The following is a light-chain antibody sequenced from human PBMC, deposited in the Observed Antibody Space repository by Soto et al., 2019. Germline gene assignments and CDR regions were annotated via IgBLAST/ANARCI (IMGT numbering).Light chain of an antibody. J-gene: IGLJ1*01. Sequence: QSVVTQPPSVSAAPGQKVTISCSGSSSSSHIGHHSVSWYQHLPGTAPKLLIYDNDQRPSGIPARFSGSKSATSATLDITGLQTGDEADYYCGTWXXXLRXYVLGTGTKLTV. V-gene: IGLV1-51*01. CDR1: SSSSHIGHHS. CDR2: DND. CDR3: GTWXXXLRXYV.